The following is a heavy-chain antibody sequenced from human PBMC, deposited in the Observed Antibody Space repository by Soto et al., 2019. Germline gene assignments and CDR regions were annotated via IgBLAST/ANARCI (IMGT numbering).Heavy chain of an antibody. D-gene: IGHD6-25*01. CDR1: GGSISSGGYY. CDR3: ARVGAAAGLFDY. Sequence: SETLSLTCTVSGGSISSGGYYWSWIRQHPGKGLEWIGYIYYSRSTYYNPSLKSRVTISVDTSKNQFSLKLSSVTAADTAVYYCARVGAAAGLFDYWGQGTLVTVSS. CDR2: IYYSRST. J-gene: IGHJ4*02. V-gene: IGHV4-31*03.